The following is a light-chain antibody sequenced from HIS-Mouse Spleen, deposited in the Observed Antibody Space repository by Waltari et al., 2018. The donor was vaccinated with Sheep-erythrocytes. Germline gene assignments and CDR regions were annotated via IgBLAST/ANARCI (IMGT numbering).Light chain of an antibody. V-gene: IGLV3-19*01. J-gene: IGLJ3*02. Sequence: SSELTQDPAVSVALGQTVRITCQGDSLRSYYASWYQQKPGQAPVLAIYGKNNRPSGIPDRFSGSSSGNTASLTIPGAQAEDEADYYCNSPDSSSNHWVFGGGNKLTVL. CDR3: NSPDSSSNHWV. CDR1: SLRSYY. CDR2: GKN.